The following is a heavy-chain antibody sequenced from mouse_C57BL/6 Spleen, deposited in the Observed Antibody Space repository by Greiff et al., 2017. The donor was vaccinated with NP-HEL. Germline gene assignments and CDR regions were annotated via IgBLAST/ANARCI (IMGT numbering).Heavy chain of an antibody. CDR1: GYAFSSSW. V-gene: IGHV1-82*01. Sequence: VQLQQSGPELVKPGASVKISCKASGYAFSSSWMNWVKQRPGKGLEWIGRIYPGDGDTNYNGKFKGQATLTADKSSSTAYMQLSSLTSEDSAVYFCARRSAQVYFDYWGQGTTLTVSS. J-gene: IGHJ2*01. D-gene: IGHD3-2*02. CDR2: IYPGDGDT. CDR3: ARRSAQVYFDY.